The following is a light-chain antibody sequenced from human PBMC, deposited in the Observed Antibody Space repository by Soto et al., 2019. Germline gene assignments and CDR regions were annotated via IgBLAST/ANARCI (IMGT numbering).Light chain of an antibody. CDR1: SSNIGNNY. Sequence: QAVLTQPPSVSAAPGQKVTISCSGSSSNIGNNYVSWYQQLPRTAPKLLIYDNNKRPSGIPDRFSGSKSGTSATLGITGLQTGDEADYYCGTWHTSLSAVVFGGGAKLTVL. CDR2: DNN. CDR3: GTWHTSLSAVV. J-gene: IGLJ2*01. V-gene: IGLV1-51*01.